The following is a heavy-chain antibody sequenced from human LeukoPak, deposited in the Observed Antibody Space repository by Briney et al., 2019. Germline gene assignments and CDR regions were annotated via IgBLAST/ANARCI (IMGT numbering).Heavy chain of an antibody. Sequence: SETLSLTCTVSGYSISSGYYWGWIRQPPGKGLEWIGSIYHSGSTYYNPSLKSRVTISVDTSKNQFSLKLSSVTAADTAVYYCASQVASYYYYMDVWGKGTTVTISS. V-gene: IGHV4-38-2*02. CDR3: ASQVASYYYYMDV. CDR1: GYSISSGYY. CDR2: IYHSGST. J-gene: IGHJ6*03.